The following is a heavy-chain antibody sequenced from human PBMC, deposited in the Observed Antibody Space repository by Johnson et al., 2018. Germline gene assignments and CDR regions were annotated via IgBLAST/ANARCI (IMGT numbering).Heavy chain of an antibody. V-gene: IGHV4-59*01. CDR1: SGSISNYY. J-gene: IGHJ1*01. Sequence: QVQLQESGPVLVKPSETLSLTCPVSSGSISNYYWSWIRPPPGKGLEWIGYISYSGSTNYHPSLKSRVTISVDTSKNQFSLKLSSVTPADTAVYYCAREGPEEYFQHWGQGTLVTVSS. CDR2: ISYSGST. CDR3: AREGPEEYFQH.